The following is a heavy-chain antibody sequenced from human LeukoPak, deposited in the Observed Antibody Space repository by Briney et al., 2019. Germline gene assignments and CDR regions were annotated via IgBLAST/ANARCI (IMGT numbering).Heavy chain of an antibody. CDR1: GGSISSSYSY. D-gene: IGHD1-26*01. CDR3: ARVAYSGTYSWFDP. Sequence: KPSETLSLTCTVSGGSISSSYSYWGWIRQPPGKGLEWIGNIYYSGSTYYNPSLKSRVTISVDTSKNQFSLKLSSVTAADTAVYYCARVAYSGTYSWFDPWGQGSLVTVSS. V-gene: IGHV4-39*01. CDR2: IYYSGST. J-gene: IGHJ5*02.